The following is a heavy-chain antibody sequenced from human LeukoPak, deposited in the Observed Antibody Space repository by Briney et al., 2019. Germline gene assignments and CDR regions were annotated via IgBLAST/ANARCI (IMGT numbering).Heavy chain of an antibody. V-gene: IGHV1-69*04. CDR1: GGTFSSYA. D-gene: IGHD3-22*01. CDR3: ARDQDSSGYAFDY. J-gene: IGHJ4*02. Sequence: ASVKVSCKASGGTFSSYAISRVRQAPGQGLEWMGRIIPILGIANYAQKLQGRVTITADKSTSTAYMELSSLRSEDTAVYYCARDQDSSGYAFDYWGQGTLVTVSS. CDR2: IIPILGIA.